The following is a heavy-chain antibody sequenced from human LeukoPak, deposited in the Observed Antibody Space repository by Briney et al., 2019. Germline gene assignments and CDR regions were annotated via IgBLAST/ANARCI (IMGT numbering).Heavy chain of an antibody. Sequence: SETLSLTCSVSGFSIGTGYSWGWIRQPPGKGLEWIGTIYHRGNTYYNPSLMSRVTISLDTSKNQFSLRLTSVTAADTALYYCAREVESWFGDLLSYFDSWGQGTQVTVAS. D-gene: IGHD3-10*01. V-gene: IGHV4-38-2*02. J-gene: IGHJ4*02. CDR2: IYHRGNT. CDR3: AREVESWFGDLLSYFDS. CDR1: GFSIGTGYS.